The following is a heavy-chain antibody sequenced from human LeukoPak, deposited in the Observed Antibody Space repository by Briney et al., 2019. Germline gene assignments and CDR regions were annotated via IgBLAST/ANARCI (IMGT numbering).Heavy chain of an antibody. CDR3: ARDPLNEGNHLDY. CDR1: GGSISSGDYY. J-gene: IGHJ4*02. D-gene: IGHD4-23*01. V-gene: IGHV4-30-4*01. Sequence: SQTLSLTCTVSGGSISSGDYYWSWIRQPPGKGLEWIGYIYYSGSTYYNPSLKSRVTISVDTSKNQFSLKLSSVTAADTAVYYCARDPLNEGNHLDYWGQGTLVTVSS. CDR2: IYYSGST.